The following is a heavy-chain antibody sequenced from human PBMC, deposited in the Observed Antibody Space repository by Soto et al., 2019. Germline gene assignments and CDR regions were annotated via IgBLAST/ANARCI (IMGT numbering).Heavy chain of an antibody. CDR3: AGSPNRYFFDY. CDR1: GGSISSGDHY. CDR2: ISSSGST. Sequence: QVQLQESGPGLVKPSQTLSLSCTVSGGSISSGDHYWTWIRQPPGTGLEWIGYISSSGSTYYNPSLKSRLTISLDRSGNQFSLTLSSVTAADTALYYCAGSPNRYFFDYWGQGTLVTVSS. D-gene: IGHD1-26*01. V-gene: IGHV4-30-4*08. J-gene: IGHJ4*02.